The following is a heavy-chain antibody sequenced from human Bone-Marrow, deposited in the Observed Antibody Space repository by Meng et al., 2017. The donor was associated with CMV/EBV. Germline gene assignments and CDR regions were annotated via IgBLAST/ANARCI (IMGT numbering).Heavy chain of an antibody. CDR3: AGGTGKTDFDY. CDR1: GFTFTDAW. V-gene: IGHV3-15*01. D-gene: IGHD3-10*01. CDR2: AKSKSDGGTT. Sequence: GGSLRLSCAASGFTFTDAWMNWVRQAPGKGLEWVGRAKSKSDGGTTDYAAPVKGRFIVSRDDSQNTVYLQINSLKTEDTAVYYCAGGTGKTDFDYWGQGTQVTGSS. J-gene: IGHJ4*02.